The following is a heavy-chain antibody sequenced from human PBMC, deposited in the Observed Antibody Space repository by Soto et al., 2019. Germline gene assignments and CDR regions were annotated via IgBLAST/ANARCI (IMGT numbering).Heavy chain of an antibody. CDR1: GFTFTSSA. Sequence: SVKVSCKASGFTFTSSAVQWVRQARGQRLEWIGWIVVGSGNTNYAQKFQERVTITRDMSTSTAYMELSSLRSEDTAVYYCAAWYYYDSSGYYRPGDYWGQGTLVTVSS. CDR2: IVVGSGNT. CDR3: AAWYYYDSSGYYRPGDY. V-gene: IGHV1-58*01. D-gene: IGHD3-22*01. J-gene: IGHJ4*02.